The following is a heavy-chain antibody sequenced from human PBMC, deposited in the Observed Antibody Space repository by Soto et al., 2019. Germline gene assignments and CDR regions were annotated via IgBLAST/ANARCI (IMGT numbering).Heavy chain of an antibody. CDR2: INHSGST. CDR3: ASSRGYSGYLTIVRFAGMDV. V-gene: IGHV4-34*01. D-gene: IGHD5-12*01. Sequence: SETLSLTCAVYGGSFSGYYWSWIRQPPGKGLEWIGEINHSGSTNYNPSLKSRVTISVDTSKNQFSLKLSSVTAADTAVYYCASSRGYSGYLTIVRFAGMDVWGQGTTVTVSS. J-gene: IGHJ6*02. CDR1: GGSFSGYY.